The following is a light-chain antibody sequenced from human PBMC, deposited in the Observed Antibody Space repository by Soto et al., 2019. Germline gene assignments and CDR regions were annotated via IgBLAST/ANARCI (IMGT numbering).Light chain of an antibody. V-gene: IGLV8-61*01. CDR3: VLYMGSGSVV. CDR1: SGSVSTSYY. CDR2: STN. J-gene: IGLJ2*01. Sequence: QAVVTQAPSFSVSPGGTVTITCGLSSGSVSTSYYPSWYQQTPGQAPRTLIYSTNTRSSGVPDRFSGSILGNKAALTITGAQADDESDYYCVLYMGSGSVVFGGGTKLTVL.